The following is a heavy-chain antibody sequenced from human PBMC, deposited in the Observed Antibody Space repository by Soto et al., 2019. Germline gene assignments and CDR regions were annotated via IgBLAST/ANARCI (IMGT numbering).Heavy chain of an antibody. CDR3: ANEDIVVVPAASGEENYYYYGMDV. CDR2: IYYSGST. V-gene: IGHV4-39*01. J-gene: IGHJ6*02. CDR1: GGSISSSSYY. Sequence: SETLSLTCTVSGGSISSSSYYWGWIRQPPGKGLAWIGSIYYSGSTYYNPSLKSRVTISVDTSKNQFSLKLSSVTAADTAVYYCANEDIVVVPAASGEENYYYYGMDVWGQGTTVT. D-gene: IGHD2-2*01.